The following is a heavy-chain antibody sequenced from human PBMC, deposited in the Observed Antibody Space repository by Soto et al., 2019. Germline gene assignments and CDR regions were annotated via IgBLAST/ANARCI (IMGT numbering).Heavy chain of an antibody. Sequence: GGSLRLSCAASGFMFSSYGMHWVRQAPGKGLVWVSRINADGSSASYADSVKGRFTISRDNAKNPQYLQMNSLRAEDAAVYYCARVGDRSAYEFDIWGHGTMVTVS. D-gene: IGHD2-21*01. CDR1: GFMFSSYG. CDR3: ARVGDRSAYEFDI. J-gene: IGHJ3*02. CDR2: INADGSSA. V-gene: IGHV3-74*01.